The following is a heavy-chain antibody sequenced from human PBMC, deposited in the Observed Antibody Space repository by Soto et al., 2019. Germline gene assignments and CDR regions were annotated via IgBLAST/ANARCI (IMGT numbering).Heavy chain of an antibody. J-gene: IGHJ4*01. CDR2: ISGSGSGT. D-gene: IGHD1-26*01. CDR1: GCTFSTYA. V-gene: IGHV3-23*01. Sequence: GGSLRLSCGVSGCTFSTYAMNWVRQAPGKGLEWLSLISGSGSGTYYADSVKGRFTISRDNSENTLYLQMNSLRAEDTAVYYCAKDQGNTIVGASRGFAHWGHGSLVTVSS. CDR3: AKDQGNTIVGASRGFAH.